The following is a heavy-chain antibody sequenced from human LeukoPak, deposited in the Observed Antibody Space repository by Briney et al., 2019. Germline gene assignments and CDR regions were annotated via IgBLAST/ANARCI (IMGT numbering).Heavy chain of an antibody. J-gene: IGHJ1*01. V-gene: IGHV1-8*01. Sequence: EASVTVSCKASGYTFTSYDINWVRQAPGQGLEWMGWMNPNSGNTDYAQKFQGRVTMTRNTSISTAYMELSSLRSEDTAVYYCARAPVRATTTGYFDWLTGAEYFQHWGQGTLVTVSS. CDR3: ARAPVRATTTGYFDWLTGAEYFQH. CDR1: GYTFTSYD. CDR2: MNPNSGNT. D-gene: IGHD3-9*01.